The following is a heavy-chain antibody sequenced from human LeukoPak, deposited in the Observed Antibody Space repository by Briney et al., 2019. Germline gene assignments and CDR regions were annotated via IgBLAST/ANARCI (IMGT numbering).Heavy chain of an antibody. J-gene: IGHJ3*02. D-gene: IGHD6-19*01. CDR1: GYTFTGYY. CDR3: ARRVAVARRDAFDI. Sequence: ASVKVSCKASGYTFTGYYMNWVRQAPGQGLEWMGWISSYNGNTNYAQKLQGRVTMSTDTSTGTAYMELRSLRSDDTAVYYCARRVAVARRDAFDIWGQGTMVTVSS. CDR2: ISSYNGNT. V-gene: IGHV1-18*04.